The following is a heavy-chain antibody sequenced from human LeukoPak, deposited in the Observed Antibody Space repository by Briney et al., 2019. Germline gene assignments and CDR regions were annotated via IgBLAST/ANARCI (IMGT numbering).Heavy chain of an antibody. V-gene: IGHV4-4*07. Sequence: SETLSLTCTVSGGSISSYYWSWIRQPAGKGLEWIGRIYTSGSTNYNPSLKSRVTISVDKPKNQLSLKLSSVTAADTAVYYCARDRLEYYFDYWGQGTLVTVSS. D-gene: IGHD5-24*01. CDR3: ARDRLEYYFDY. J-gene: IGHJ4*02. CDR2: IYTSGST. CDR1: GGSISSYY.